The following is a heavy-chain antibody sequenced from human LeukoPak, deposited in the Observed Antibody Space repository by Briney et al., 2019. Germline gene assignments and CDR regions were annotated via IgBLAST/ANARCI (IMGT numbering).Heavy chain of an antibody. Sequence: GGSLRLSCAASGFIFSDYSMSWVRQAPGKGLEWVSYISTHSTYTHYADSVRGRFTISRDNAKNSLYLQMNSLRAEDTAVYYCATYYYASGSSDWGQGTLVTVSS. D-gene: IGHD3-10*01. CDR2: ISTHSTYT. J-gene: IGHJ4*02. CDR3: ATYYYASGSSD. V-gene: IGHV3-11*03. CDR1: GFIFSDYS.